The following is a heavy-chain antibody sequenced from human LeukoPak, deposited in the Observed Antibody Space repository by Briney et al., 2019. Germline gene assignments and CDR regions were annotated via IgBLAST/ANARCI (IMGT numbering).Heavy chain of an antibody. CDR3: ARDLGFLEWLSTYYYYGMDV. Sequence: GGSLRLSCAASGFTFSSYGMHWVRQAPGKGLEWVAVIWYDGSNKYYADSVKGRFTISRDNSKNTLYLQMNSLRAEDTAVYYCARDLGFLEWLSTYYYYGMDVWGQGTTVTVSS. CDR2: IWYDGSNK. CDR1: GFTFSSYG. V-gene: IGHV3-33*08. D-gene: IGHD3-3*01. J-gene: IGHJ6*02.